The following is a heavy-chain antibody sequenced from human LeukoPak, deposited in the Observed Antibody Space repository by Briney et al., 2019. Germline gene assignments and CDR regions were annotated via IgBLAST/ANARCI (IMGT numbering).Heavy chain of an antibody. Sequence: PGGSLRPSCAASGFTFSSYSMNWVRQAPGKGLEWVSSISSSSSYIYYADSVKGRFTISRDNAKNSLYLQMNSLRAEDTAVYYCAKASWIQLWLEDYWGQGTLVTVSS. V-gene: IGHV3-21*01. J-gene: IGHJ4*02. CDR3: AKASWIQLWLEDY. CDR1: GFTFSSYS. CDR2: ISSSSSYI. D-gene: IGHD5-18*01.